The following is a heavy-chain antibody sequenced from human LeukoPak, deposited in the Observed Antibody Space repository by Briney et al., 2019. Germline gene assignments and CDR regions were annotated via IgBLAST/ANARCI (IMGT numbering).Heavy chain of an antibody. CDR2: IIPIFGTA. V-gene: IGHV1-69*05. J-gene: IGHJ5*02. CDR1: GGTFSSYA. D-gene: IGHD2-8*02. CDR3: ARGRLVGSMNWFDP. Sequence: GASVKVSCKASGGTFSSYAISWVRQAPGQGLEWMGGIIPIFGTANYAQKFQGRVTITRDTSASTAYMELSSLRSEDTAVYYCARGRLVGSMNWFDPWGQGTLVTVSS.